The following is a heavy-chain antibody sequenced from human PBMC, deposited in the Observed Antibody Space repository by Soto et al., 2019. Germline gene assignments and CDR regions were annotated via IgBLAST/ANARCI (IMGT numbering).Heavy chain of an antibody. CDR3: ARERFTGIFGVVTEYGMDV. J-gene: IGHJ6*02. CDR2: IWYDGSNK. D-gene: IGHD3-3*01. CDR1: GFTFSSYG. Sequence: GGSLRLSCAASGFTFSSYGMHWVRQAPGKGLEWVAVIWYDGSNKYYADSVKGRFTISRDNSKNTLYLQMNSLRAEDTAVYYCARERFTGIFGVVTEYGMDVWGQGATVTVSS. V-gene: IGHV3-33*01.